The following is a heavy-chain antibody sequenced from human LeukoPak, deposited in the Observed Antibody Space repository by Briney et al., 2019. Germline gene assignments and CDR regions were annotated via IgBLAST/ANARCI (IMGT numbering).Heavy chain of an antibody. V-gene: IGHV1-24*01. J-gene: IGHJ4*02. CDR3: ATHCSSNSCYATEYDY. CDR1: GYTLTELS. D-gene: IGHD2-2*01. CDR2: FDPEDGET. Sequence: ASVKVSCKVSGYTLTELSMHWVRQAPGKGLEWMGGFDPEDGETIYAQKFQGRVTMTEDTSTDTAYMELSSLRSEDTAVYYCATHCSSNSCYATEYDYWGQGTLVTVSS.